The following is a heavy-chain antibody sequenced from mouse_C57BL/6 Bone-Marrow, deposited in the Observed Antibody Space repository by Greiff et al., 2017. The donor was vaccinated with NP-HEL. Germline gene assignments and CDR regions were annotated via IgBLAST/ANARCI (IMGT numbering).Heavy chain of an antibody. CDR2: IWSGGST. CDR1: GFSLTSYG. CDR3: ARKADPGYAMDY. V-gene: IGHV2-2*01. Sequence: QVQLQQSGPGLVQPSQSLSITCTVSGFSLTSYGVHWVRQSPGKGLEWLGVIWSGGSTDYYAAFISRLSISKDNSKSQVFFNMNSLQADDTAVYYCARKADPGYAMDYWGQGTSVTVSS. J-gene: IGHJ4*01.